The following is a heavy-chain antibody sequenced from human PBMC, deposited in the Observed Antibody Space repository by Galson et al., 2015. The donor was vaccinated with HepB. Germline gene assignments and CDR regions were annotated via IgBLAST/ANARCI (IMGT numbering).Heavy chain of an antibody. CDR1: GDSVSSNSAA. D-gene: IGHD5-12*01. CDR3: ARGESGASYEYFHNKALDV. J-gene: IGHJ6*02. Sequence: CAISGDSVSSNSAAWTWIRQSPSRGLEWLRRTYYRSKWFNDYAVPVKSRITVSADTSKNQVSLHLKSVTPGDTAVYYCARGESGASYEYFHNKALDVWGQGTTVTVSS. V-gene: IGHV6-1*01. CDR2: TYYRSKWFN.